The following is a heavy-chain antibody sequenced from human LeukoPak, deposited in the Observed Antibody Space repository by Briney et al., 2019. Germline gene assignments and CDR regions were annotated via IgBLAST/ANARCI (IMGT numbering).Heavy chain of an antibody. CDR2: ISAYNGNT. V-gene: IGHV1-18*01. CDR3: ARAISGSYGDY. J-gene: IGHJ4*02. Sequence: ASVKVSCKASGYTFTSYAMHWVRQAAGQRLEWMGWISAYNGNTNYAQKLQGRVTMTTDTSTSTAYMELRSLRSDDTAVYYCARAISGSYGDYWGQGTLVTVSS. CDR1: GYTFTSYA. D-gene: IGHD1-26*01.